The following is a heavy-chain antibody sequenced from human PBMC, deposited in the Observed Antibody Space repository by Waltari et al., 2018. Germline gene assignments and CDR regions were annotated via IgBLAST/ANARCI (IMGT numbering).Heavy chain of an antibody. D-gene: IGHD2-21*01. V-gene: IGHV1-18*01. J-gene: IGHJ4*02. CDR2: VSGYNGKT. Sequence: QVQLMQSGVEVKKPGASVKVSCAASGYTFSNYGISWVRQAPGEGFEWMGWVSGYNGKTNEIQKFQWTLTITIDTSTNTAFMELRSRTSDDTAVYYCARDLSLGPTTWMVVPPPFDYWGPGTLVTVSS. CDR1: GYTFSNYG. CDR3: ARDLSLGPTTWMVVPPPFDY.